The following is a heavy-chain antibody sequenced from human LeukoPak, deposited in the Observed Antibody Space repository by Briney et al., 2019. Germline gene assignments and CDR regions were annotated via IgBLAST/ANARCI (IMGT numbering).Heavy chain of an antibody. V-gene: IGHV3-23*01. CDR3: AKDVQAKYSSSFSLSGAFDI. Sequence: GGSLRLSCAASGFTFSSYAMSWVRQAPGKGLEWVSVISGSGGSTYYADSVKGRFTISRDNSKNPLYLQMNSLRAEDTAVYYCAKDVQAKYSSSFSLSGAFDIWGQGTMVAVSS. D-gene: IGHD6-6*01. J-gene: IGHJ3*02. CDR2: ISGSGGST. CDR1: GFTFSSYA.